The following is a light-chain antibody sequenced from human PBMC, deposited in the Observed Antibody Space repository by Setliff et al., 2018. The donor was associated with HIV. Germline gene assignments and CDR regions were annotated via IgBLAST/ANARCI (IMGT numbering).Light chain of an antibody. CDR2: DVS. Sequence: QSALAQPASVSGSPGQSITISCTGISSDVGNYNYVSWYQEHPGKAPKLMIYDVSKRPSGVSNRFSVSKSGNTASLTISGLQAEDEADYHCSSYTGRSAFVFGTGTKVT. CDR1: SSDVGNYNY. V-gene: IGLV2-14*01. CDR3: SSYTGRSAFV. J-gene: IGLJ1*01.